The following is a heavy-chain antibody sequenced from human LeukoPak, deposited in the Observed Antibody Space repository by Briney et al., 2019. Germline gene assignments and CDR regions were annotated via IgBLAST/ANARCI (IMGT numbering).Heavy chain of an antibody. CDR3: ARDLDYYGSGSFFNI. CDR1: GYTFTAYS. Sequence: ASVEVSCKASGYTFTAYSMHWVRQAPGQGLEWMGWINPNSGGTNYAQKFQGRVTMTRDTSITTAYMELSRLRSDDTAVYYCARDLDYYGSGSFFNIWGQGTMVTVSS. V-gene: IGHV1-2*02. D-gene: IGHD3-10*01. CDR2: INPNSGGT. J-gene: IGHJ3*02.